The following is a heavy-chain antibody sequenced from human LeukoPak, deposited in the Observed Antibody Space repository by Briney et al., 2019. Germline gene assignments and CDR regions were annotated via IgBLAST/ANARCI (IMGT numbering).Heavy chain of an antibody. J-gene: IGHJ4*02. CDR3: ARMVVVTAYTFDY. V-gene: IGHV2-70*04. CDR1: GFSLRTRGRR. CDR2: IDWDDDK. D-gene: IGHD2-21*02. Sequence: SGPALVKPTQTLTLTCTFSGFSLRTRGRRVSWIRQPPGKALEWLARIDWDDDKFYSTSLKTRLTISKDTSKNQVVLTMTNMDPVDTATYYCARMVVVTAYTFDYWGQGTLVTVSS.